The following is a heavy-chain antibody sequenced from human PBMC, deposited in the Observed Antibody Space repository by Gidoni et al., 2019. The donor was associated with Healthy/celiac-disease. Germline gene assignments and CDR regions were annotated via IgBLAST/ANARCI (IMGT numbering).Heavy chain of an antibody. J-gene: IGHJ4*02. Sequence: QVQLVASGGGVVQPGRSLRLSCSASGFTFSIYGMHWVRQAPGKGLERVAVIWYDGSTKYYADSVKGRFTISRDNSKKTLYLQMNSLRAEDTAVYYCAREVGLGANYFDYWGQGTLVTVSS. V-gene: IGHV3-33*01. CDR3: AREVGLGANYFDY. CDR2: IWYDGSTK. CDR1: GFTFSIYG. D-gene: IGHD3-16*01.